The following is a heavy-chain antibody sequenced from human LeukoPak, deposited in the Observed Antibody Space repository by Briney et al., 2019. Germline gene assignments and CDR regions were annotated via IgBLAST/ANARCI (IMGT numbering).Heavy chain of an antibody. CDR3: ARAEEVVYDAFDI. D-gene: IGHD3-22*01. CDR2: ISSSGSTI. J-gene: IGHJ3*02. Sequence: GGSLRLSCAASGFTFSDYYISWIRQAPGKGLEWVSYISSSGSTIYYADSVKGRFTISRDNAKNSLYLQMNSLRAEDTAVYYCARAEEVVYDAFDIWGQGTMVTVSS. CDR1: GFTFSDYY. V-gene: IGHV3-11*04.